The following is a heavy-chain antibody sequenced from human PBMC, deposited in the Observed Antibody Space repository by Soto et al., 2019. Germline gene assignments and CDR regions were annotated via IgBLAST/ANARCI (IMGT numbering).Heavy chain of an antibody. CDR2: FYYTGSA. CDR1: GGSISSYY. J-gene: IGHJ6*03. V-gene: IGHV4-59*01. D-gene: IGHD3-16*01. CDR3: AGPLLRGPGEFCFGRDV. Sequence: PSETLSLTCTVSGGSISSYYWTWIRQPPGKGLEWIASFYYTGSADYNPSLKSRITGSVASSRTQFSLRLRSVTAADSAVYYGAGPLLRGPGEFCFGRDVWGKGPTATASS.